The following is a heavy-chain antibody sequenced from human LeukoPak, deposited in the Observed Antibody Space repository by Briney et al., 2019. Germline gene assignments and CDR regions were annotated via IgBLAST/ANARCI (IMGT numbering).Heavy chain of an antibody. CDR1: GGSISSGGYS. D-gene: IGHD1-26*01. J-gene: IGHJ4*02. Sequence: PSQTLSLTCAVSGGSISSGGYSWSWIRQPPGKGLEWIGYIYYSGSTYYNPSLKSRVTISVDTSKNQFSLKLSSVTAADTAVYYCARVRLEVAYYPTLDYWGQGTLVTVSS. V-gene: IGHV4-30-4*07. CDR2: IYYSGST. CDR3: ARVRLEVAYYPTLDY.